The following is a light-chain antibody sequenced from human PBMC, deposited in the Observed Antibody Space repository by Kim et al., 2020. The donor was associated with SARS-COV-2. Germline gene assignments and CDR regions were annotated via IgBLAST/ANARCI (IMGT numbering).Light chain of an antibody. V-gene: IGLV3-27*01. Sequence: SVSPGQTARITCSGAVLARKYARWFQQKPGQAPVLVIYKDSERPSGIPERFSGSNSGTTVTLTISGAQVEDEADYYCYSAADNNGVFGTGTKVTVL. CDR1: VLARKY. CDR2: KDS. CDR3: YSAADNNGV. J-gene: IGLJ1*01.